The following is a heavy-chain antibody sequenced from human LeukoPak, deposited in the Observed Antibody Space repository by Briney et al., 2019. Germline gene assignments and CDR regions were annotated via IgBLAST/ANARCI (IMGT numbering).Heavy chain of an antibody. CDR1: GYTFNTYA. Sequence: ASVKVSCKPSGYTFNTYAMNWVRQAPGQRLEWMGWINTDTGKPTYAQGFTRRFVFSLDTSDSTAYLQISSLQAEDTAVYYCARGKYYDSWSGHRYYYMDVWGKGTTVTVSS. J-gene: IGHJ6*03. CDR2: INTDTGKP. D-gene: IGHD3-3*01. V-gene: IGHV7-4-1*02. CDR3: ARGKYYDSWSGHRYYYMDV.